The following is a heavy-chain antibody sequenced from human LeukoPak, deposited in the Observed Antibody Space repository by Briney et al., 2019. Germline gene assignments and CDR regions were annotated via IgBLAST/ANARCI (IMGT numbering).Heavy chain of an antibody. J-gene: IGHJ4*02. D-gene: IGHD5-18*01. CDR3: ARQFRGVDTAFDY. CDR2: IYYSGST. V-gene: IGHV4-59*08. Sequence: KPSDTLSLTCTVSGGSMSSYYWIWIRQPPGKGLEWIGYIYYSGSTNYNPSLKSRVTISVDTPKKQFSLKLSSVTAADTAVYYCARQFRGVDTAFDYWGQGTLVTVSS. CDR1: GGSMSSYY.